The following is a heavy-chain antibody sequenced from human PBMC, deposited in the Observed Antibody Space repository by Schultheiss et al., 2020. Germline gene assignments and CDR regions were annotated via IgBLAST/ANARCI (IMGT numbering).Heavy chain of an antibody. CDR3: ARVTYYDFWSGYYPIREEYYYYYGMDV. CDR1: GYTFTSYY. V-gene: IGHV1-46*01. J-gene: IGHJ6*02. CDR2: INPSGGST. D-gene: IGHD3-3*01. Sequence: AAVQVSCKASGYTFTSYYMHWVRQAPGQGLEWMGIINPSGGSTSYAQKFQGRVTITADESTSTAYMELSSLRSEDTAVYYCARVTYYDFWSGYYPIREEYYYYYGMDVWGQGTTVTVAS.